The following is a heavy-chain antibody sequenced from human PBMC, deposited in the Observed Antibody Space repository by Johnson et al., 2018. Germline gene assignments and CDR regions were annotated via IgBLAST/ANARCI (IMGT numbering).Heavy chain of an antibody. CDR3: ARARCQYCRGGSCYSDQAFDI. CDR1: RFTFSTYT. D-gene: IGHD2-15*01. Sequence: VQLVESGGGLVKPGGSLRLSCAASRFTFSTYTMNWVRQAPGKGLEWVSSISSSSTYIYYADSVKGRFTISRDNAKNSLYLQMNSRRAEDTAVYYCARARCQYCRGGSCYSDQAFDIWGKGTMVTVSS. V-gene: IGHV3-21*01. CDR2: ISSSSTYI. J-gene: IGHJ3*02.